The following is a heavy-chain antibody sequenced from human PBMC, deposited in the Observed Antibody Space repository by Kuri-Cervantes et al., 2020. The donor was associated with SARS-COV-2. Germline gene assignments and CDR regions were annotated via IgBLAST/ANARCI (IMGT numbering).Heavy chain of an antibody. D-gene: IGHD2-15*01. CDR2: IYYSGST. CDR3: ARQGLGYCSGGSCYNAFDI. Sequence: GSLRLSCAVYGGSFSGYYWSWIRQPPGKGLEWIGYIYYSGSTNYNPSLKSRVTISVDTSKNQFSLKLSSVTAADTAVYYCARQGLGYCSGGSCYNAFDIWGQGTMVTVS. CDR1: GGSFSGYY. J-gene: IGHJ3*02. V-gene: IGHV4-59*08.